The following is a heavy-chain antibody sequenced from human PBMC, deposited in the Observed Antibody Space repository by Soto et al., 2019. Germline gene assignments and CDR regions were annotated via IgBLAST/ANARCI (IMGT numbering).Heavy chain of an antibody. CDR3: ALRGRGYCSSTSSCYARAHWFDP. CDR2: IYYSGST. CDR1: GGSISSYY. D-gene: IGHD2-2*01. V-gene: IGHV4-59*12. Sequence: SETLSLTCTVSGGSISSYYWSWVRQPPGKGLEWIGYIYYSGSTNYNPSLKSRVTISVDTSKNQFSLKLSSVTAADTAVYYCALRGRGYCSSTSSCYARAHWFDPWGQGTLVTVST. J-gene: IGHJ5*02.